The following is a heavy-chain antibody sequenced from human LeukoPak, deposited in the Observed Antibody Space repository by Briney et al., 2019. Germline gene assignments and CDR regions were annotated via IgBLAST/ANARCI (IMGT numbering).Heavy chain of an antibody. V-gene: IGHV3-30*01. CDR1: GINFINFP. J-gene: IGHJ4*02. CDR2: ISYDAKVT. Sequence: PGGSLRLSCVGFGINFINFPLHWVRQAPGKGLEGVAVISYDAKVTVYADSVKGRFTISRDDSKNTLYLQMNSLRREDTAMYHCARDPLRGSPDYFDYWGQGTLVTVSS. CDR3: ARDPLRGSPDYFDY. D-gene: IGHD3-16*01.